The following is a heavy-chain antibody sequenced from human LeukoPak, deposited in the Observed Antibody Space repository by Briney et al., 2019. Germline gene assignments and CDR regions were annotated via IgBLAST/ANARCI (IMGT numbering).Heavy chain of an antibody. Sequence: PGGSLRLSCAASGFTFDDYAMHWVRQAPGKGLEWVSSISSSSSYIYYADSVKGRFTISRDNAKNSLYLQMNSLRAEDTAVYYCARAGGIAVAGTRDAFDIWGQGTMVTVSS. D-gene: IGHD6-19*01. J-gene: IGHJ3*02. CDR1: GFTFDDYA. CDR3: ARAGGIAVAGTRDAFDI. V-gene: IGHV3-21*01. CDR2: ISSSSSYI.